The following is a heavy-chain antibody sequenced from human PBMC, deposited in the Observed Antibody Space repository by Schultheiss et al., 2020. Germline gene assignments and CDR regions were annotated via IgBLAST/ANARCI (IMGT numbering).Heavy chain of an antibody. CDR3: ARQGNYYYGMDV. CDR1: GFTFSSYS. CDR2: ISSSSSYI. Sequence: GESLKISCAASGFTFSSYSMNWVRQAPGKGLEWVSSISSSSSYIYYADSVKGRFTISSDNAKNSLYLQMNSLRAEDTAVYYCARQGNYYYGMDVWGQGTTVTVSS. J-gene: IGHJ6*02. V-gene: IGHV3-21*01.